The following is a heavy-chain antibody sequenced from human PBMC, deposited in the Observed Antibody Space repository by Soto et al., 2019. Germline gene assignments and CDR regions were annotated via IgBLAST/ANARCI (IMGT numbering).Heavy chain of an antibody. CDR1: GGTFSSYT. D-gene: IGHD2-15*01. CDR3: ARDSRDIVVVVAASYGMDV. J-gene: IGHJ6*02. Sequence: ASVKVSCKASGGTFSSYTISWVRQAPGQGLEWMGGIIPIFGTANYAQKFQGRVTITADESTSTAYMELSSLRSEDTAVYYCARDSRDIVVVVAASYGMDVWGQGTTVTVSS. CDR2: IIPIFGTA. V-gene: IGHV1-69*13.